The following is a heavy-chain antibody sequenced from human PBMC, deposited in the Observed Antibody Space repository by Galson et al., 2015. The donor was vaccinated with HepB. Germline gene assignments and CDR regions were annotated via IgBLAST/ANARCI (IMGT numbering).Heavy chain of an antibody. V-gene: IGHV3-30-3*01. D-gene: IGHD3-22*01. CDR3: ARTPLQYYYDSSGYYGDLDY. CDR2: ISYDGSNK. CDR1: GFTFSSYA. Sequence: SLRLSCAASGFTFSSYAMHWVRQAPGKGLEWVAVISYDGSNKYYADSVKGRFTISRDNSKNTLYLQMNSLRAEDTTVYYCARTPLQYYYDSSGYYGDLDYWGQGTLVTVSS. J-gene: IGHJ4*02.